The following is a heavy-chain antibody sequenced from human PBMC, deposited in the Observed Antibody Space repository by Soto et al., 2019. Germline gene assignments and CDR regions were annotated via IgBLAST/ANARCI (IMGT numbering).Heavy chain of an antibody. J-gene: IGHJ5*02. D-gene: IGHD3-3*01. V-gene: IGHV1-8*01. CDR1: GYTFTSYD. CDR2: MNPNSGNT. Sequence: QVQLVQSGAEVKKPGASVKVSCKASGYTFTSYDINWVRQATGQGLEWMGWMNPNSGNTGYAQKLQGRVTMPSNPSISPAYRELSSLRSEATAVYYCARSGQVGNWFDPWGQGTLVTVSS. CDR3: ARSGQVGNWFDP.